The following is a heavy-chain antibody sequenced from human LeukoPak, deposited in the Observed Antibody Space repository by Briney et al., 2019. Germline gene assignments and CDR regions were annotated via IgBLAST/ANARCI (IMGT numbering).Heavy chain of an antibody. CDR1: GGSMSSFY. V-gene: IGHV4-59*01. J-gene: IGHJ2*01. CDR2: MYYSGST. Sequence: SETLSLTCNVSGGSMSSFYWSWIRQPPGKGLEWIGHMYYSGSTNYNPSLSSRVTVSVDTSKNQVSLRLSSVTAADTAVYYCARGRFWYFDLWGRGTLVTVSS. CDR3: ARGRFWYFDL.